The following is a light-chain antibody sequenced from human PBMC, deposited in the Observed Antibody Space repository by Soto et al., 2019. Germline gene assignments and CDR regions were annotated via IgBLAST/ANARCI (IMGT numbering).Light chain of an antibody. CDR2: DAS. J-gene: IGKJ1*01. Sequence: DIQMTQSPSTLSASVGDRVTITCRASQSIGSSLAWYQQKPGKAPNLLISDASSLERGVPSRFGGSGSGTEFTLSIRSLQPDDFATYCCQQYNGYSRTFGQGTKVEIK. CDR1: QSIGSS. V-gene: IGKV1-5*01. CDR3: QQYNGYSRT.